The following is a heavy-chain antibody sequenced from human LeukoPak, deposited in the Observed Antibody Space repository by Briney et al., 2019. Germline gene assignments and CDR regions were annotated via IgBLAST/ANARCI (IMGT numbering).Heavy chain of an antibody. CDR2: IYYSGST. Sequence: PSETLSLTCTVSGGSISSYYWSWIRQPPGKGLEWIGYIYYSGSTNYNPSLKSRVTISVDTSKNQFSLKLSSVTAADTAVYYCAAATLWLSPELYYYGMDVWGQGTTVTVSS. J-gene: IGHJ6*02. V-gene: IGHV4-59*01. D-gene: IGHD3-22*01. CDR1: GGSISSYY. CDR3: AAATLWLSPELYYYGMDV.